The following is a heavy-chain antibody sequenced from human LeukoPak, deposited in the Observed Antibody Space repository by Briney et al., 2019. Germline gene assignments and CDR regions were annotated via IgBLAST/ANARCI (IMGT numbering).Heavy chain of an antibody. J-gene: IGHJ5*02. CDR1: GYTFTSYD. D-gene: IGHD3-10*01. V-gene: IGHV1-8*01. CDR2: MNPNSGNT. CDR3: ARGGPFRITMVRGVRNCFDP. Sequence: EASVKVSCKASGYTFTSYDINWVRQATGQGLEWMGWMNPNSGNTGYAQKFQGRVTMTRNTSISTAYMELSSLRSEDTAVYYCARGGPFRITMVRGVRNCFDPWGQGTLVTVSS.